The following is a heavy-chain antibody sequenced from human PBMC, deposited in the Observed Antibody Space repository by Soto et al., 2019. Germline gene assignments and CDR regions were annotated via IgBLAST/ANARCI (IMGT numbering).Heavy chain of an antibody. V-gene: IGHV1-46*01. CDR3: ARDEKWLRFRTGFDP. D-gene: IGHD5-12*01. CDR1: GYTFTSYY. J-gene: IGHJ5*02. Sequence: ASVKVSCKASGYTFTSYYMHWVRQAPGQGLEWMGIINPSGGSTSYAQKFQGRVTMTTDTSTSTAYMELRSLRSDDTAVYYCARDEKWLRFRTGFDPWGQGTLVTGLL. CDR2: INPSGGST.